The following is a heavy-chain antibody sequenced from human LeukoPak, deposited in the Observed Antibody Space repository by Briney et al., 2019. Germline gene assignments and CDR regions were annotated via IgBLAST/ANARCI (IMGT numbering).Heavy chain of an antibody. D-gene: IGHD6-13*01. Sequence: GGSLRLSCAGSGFTFSSYAVHWVRQAPGKGLEWVAVISYDGSNKYYADSVKGRFTISRDNSKNTLYLQMNSLRAEDTAVYYCAREIPSYSSSYFDYWGQGTLVTVSS. V-gene: IGHV3-30-3*01. CDR1: GFTFSSYA. J-gene: IGHJ4*02. CDR3: AREIPSYSSSYFDY. CDR2: ISYDGSNK.